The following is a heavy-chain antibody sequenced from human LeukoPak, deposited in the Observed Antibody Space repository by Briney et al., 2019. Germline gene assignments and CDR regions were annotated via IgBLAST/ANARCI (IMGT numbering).Heavy chain of an antibody. J-gene: IGHJ6*02. Sequence: ASVKVSCKASGYTFTSYDTNWVRQATGQGLEWMGWMNPNSGNTGYAQKFQGRVTMTRNTSISTAYMELSSLRSEDTAVYYCARGLGSGWAYYYGMDVWGQGTTVTVSS. CDR2: MNPNSGNT. D-gene: IGHD6-19*01. V-gene: IGHV1-8*01. CDR1: GYTFTSYD. CDR3: ARGLGSGWAYYYGMDV.